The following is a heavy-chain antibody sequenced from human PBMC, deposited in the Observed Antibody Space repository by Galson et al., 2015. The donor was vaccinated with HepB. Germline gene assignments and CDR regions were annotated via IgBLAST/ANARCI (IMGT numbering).Heavy chain of an antibody. CDR1: GYSFNNYA. Sequence: SVKVSCKASGYSFNNYAITWVRQAPGQGLQWMGWISGYNGREIYAQEFQDRVTLTIYTSTTTASMEVNRLKSDDQAMYYCARDLAAETTYAFDIWGQGTMVTVSS. CDR2: ISGYNGRE. CDR3: ARDLAAETTYAFDI. D-gene: IGHD6-13*01. V-gene: IGHV1-18*01. J-gene: IGHJ3*02.